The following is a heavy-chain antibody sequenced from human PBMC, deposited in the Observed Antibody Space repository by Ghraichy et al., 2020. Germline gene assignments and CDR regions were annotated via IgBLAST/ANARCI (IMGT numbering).Heavy chain of an antibody. Sequence: GGSLRLSCAASGFTFSNAWMSWVRQAPGKGLEWVGRIKSKTDGGTTDYAAPVKGRFTISRDDSKNTLYLQMNSLKTEDTAVYYCTTSHRGRDYGDYVNYWGQGTLVTVSS. J-gene: IGHJ4*02. CDR3: TTSHRGRDYGDYVNY. CDR1: GFTFSNAW. V-gene: IGHV3-15*01. CDR2: IKSKTDGGTT. D-gene: IGHD4-17*01.